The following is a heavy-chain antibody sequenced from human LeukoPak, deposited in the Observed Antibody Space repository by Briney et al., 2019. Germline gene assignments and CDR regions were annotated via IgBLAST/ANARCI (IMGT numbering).Heavy chain of an antibody. J-gene: IGHJ6*03. CDR3: ARVPSWKGYMDV. V-gene: IGHV3-7*01. CDR1: GFTFSSHW. D-gene: IGHD1-1*01. CDR2: IKQDGSEI. Sequence: GGSLTLSCAGSGFTFSSHWMSWVGPAHGKGLDWVANIKQDGSEIYYLDSVKGRFTISRDNAKNSLYLQMNSLRVEDTAVYYCARVPSWKGYMDVWGKGTTVTVSS.